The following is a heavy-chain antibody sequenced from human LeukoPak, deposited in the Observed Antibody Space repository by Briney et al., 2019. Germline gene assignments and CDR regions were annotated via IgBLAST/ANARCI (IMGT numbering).Heavy chain of an antibody. CDR1: GYTFTGYY. J-gene: IGHJ4*02. V-gene: IGHV1-2*02. CDR2: INPNSGGT. D-gene: IGHD3-10*01. Sequence: ASVKVSCKASGYTFTGYYMHWVRQAPGQGLEWMGWINPNSGGTNYAQKFQGRVTMTRDTSISTAYMELSRLRSDDTAVYYCATAGGSGSYYSGGFDYWGQGTLVTVSS. CDR3: ATAGGSGSYYSGGFDY.